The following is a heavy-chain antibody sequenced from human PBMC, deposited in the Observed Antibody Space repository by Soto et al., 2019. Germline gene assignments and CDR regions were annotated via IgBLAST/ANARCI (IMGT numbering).Heavy chain of an antibody. CDR3: ARDFGHYAYFHY. Sequence: SVKVSCKASGGTFSSYAISWVRQAPGQGLEWMGGIIPIFGTANYAQKFQGRVTITADESTSTAYMELSSLGSEDTAVYYCARDFGHYAYFHYWGQGTLVTVSS. V-gene: IGHV1-69*13. CDR2: IIPIFGTA. J-gene: IGHJ4*02. D-gene: IGHD3-10*01. CDR1: GGTFSSYA.